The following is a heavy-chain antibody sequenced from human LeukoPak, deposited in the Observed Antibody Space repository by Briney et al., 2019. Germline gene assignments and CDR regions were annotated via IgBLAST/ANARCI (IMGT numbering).Heavy chain of an antibody. J-gene: IGHJ6*03. V-gene: IGHV4-34*01. D-gene: IGHD1-14*01. CDR2: INHSGST. CDR1: GGSFSGYY. Sequence: TTSETLSLTCAVYGGSFSGYYWSWIRQPPGKGLEWIGEINHSGSTNYNPSLKSRVTISVDTSKNQFSLKLSSVTAADTAVYYCARRNRPLYYYYYMDVWGKGTTVTISS. CDR3: ARRNRPLYYYYYMDV.